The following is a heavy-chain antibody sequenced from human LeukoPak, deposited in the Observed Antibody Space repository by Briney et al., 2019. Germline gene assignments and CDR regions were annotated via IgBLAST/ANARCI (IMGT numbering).Heavy chain of an antibody. V-gene: IGHV4-39*01. CDR2: IHYSGST. J-gene: IGHJ3*02. CDR1: VGSISSSSYY. CDR3: ARGVEQRRGHAFDI. Sequence: SETLSLTRTVSVGSISSSSYYWAWIRQPPGKGLEWIGSIHYSGSTHYNPSLKSRVTISVDTSKNQFSLKLSSVTAADTAVYYCARGVEQRRGHAFDIWDKETMVTVPS. D-gene: IGHD6-25*01.